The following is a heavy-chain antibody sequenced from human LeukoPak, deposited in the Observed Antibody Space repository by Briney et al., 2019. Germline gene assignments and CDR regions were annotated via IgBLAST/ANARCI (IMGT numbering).Heavy chain of an antibody. CDR2: INHSGST. Sequence: SETLSLTCAVYGGSFSGYYWSWIRQPPGKGLEWIGEINHSGSTNYNPSLKSRVTISVDTSKNQFSLKLSSVTAADTAVYYCASYRQTSCLFDYWGQGTLVTVSS. D-gene: IGHD2-2*01. CDR1: GGSFSGYY. J-gene: IGHJ4*02. V-gene: IGHV4-34*01. CDR3: ASYRQTSCLFDY.